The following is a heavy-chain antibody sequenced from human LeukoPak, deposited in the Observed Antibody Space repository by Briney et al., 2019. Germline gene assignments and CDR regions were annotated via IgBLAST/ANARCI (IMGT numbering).Heavy chain of an antibody. V-gene: IGHV4-34*01. Sequence: GSLRLSCAASGFTFSSYAMSWIRQPPGKGLEWIGEINHSGSTNYNPSLKSRVTISVDTSKNQFSLKLSSVTAADTAVYYCASGLGATSDHNWFDPWGQGTLVTVSS. J-gene: IGHJ5*02. CDR3: ASGLGATSDHNWFDP. CDR2: INHSGST. D-gene: IGHD1-26*01. CDR1: GFTFSSYA.